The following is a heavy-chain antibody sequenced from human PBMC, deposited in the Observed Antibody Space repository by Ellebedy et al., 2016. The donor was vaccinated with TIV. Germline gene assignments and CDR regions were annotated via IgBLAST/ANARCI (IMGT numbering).Heavy chain of an antibody. J-gene: IGHJ4*02. CDR2: INSDGSST. V-gene: IGHV3-74*01. Sequence: GESLKISXAASGFTFSDYWMHWVRQAPGKGLVWVSRINSDGSSTYYADSVKGRFTVSRDNSKNTLYLLMNSLRAEDTAVYYCAIDRRDKYLQWGQGTLVTVPS. CDR1: GFTFSDYW. CDR3: AIDRRDKYLQ. D-gene: IGHD4-11*01.